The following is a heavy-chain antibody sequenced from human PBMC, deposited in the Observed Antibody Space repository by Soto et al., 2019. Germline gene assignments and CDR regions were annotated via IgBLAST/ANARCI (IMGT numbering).Heavy chain of an antibody. D-gene: IGHD3-3*01. CDR2: IVVGSGNT. J-gene: IGHJ4*02. V-gene: IGHV1-58*01. Sequence: SVKVSCKASGFTFTSSAVQWVRQARGQRLEWIGWIVVGSGNTNYAQKFQERVTITRDMSTSTAYMELSSLRSEDTAVYYCAAFDFWSGYPSPYFGYWGQGTLVTVSS. CDR1: GFTFTSSA. CDR3: AAFDFWSGYPSPYFGY.